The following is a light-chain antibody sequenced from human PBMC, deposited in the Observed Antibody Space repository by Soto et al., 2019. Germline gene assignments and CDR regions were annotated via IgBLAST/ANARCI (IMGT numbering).Light chain of an antibody. CDR2: SNN. Sequence: QSVLTQPPSASGTPGQRVTISCSGSRSNIGTNSVYWYQKLPGTAPRVLIYSNNQRPSGVTDRFSGSKSGTSASLAISGLRSENEADYYCAAWDDSLSGYVFGAGTKV. CDR1: RSNIGTNS. J-gene: IGLJ1*01. CDR3: AAWDDSLSGYV. V-gene: IGLV1-47*02.